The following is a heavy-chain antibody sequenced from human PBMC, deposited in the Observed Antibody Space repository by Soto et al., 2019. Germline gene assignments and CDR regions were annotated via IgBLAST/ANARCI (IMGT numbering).Heavy chain of an antibody. V-gene: IGHV1-18*01. CDR1: GYTFTSYG. D-gene: IGHD6-19*01. CDR2: IGTYNGNT. J-gene: IGHJ5*02. CDR3: ARGGSSGWFNWFDP. Sequence: ASVKVSCKASGYTFTSYGLSWVRQAPGQGLEWMGWIGTYNGNTNYAQKLQGRVTMTTDTSTSTAYMELRSLRSDDTAVYYCARGGSSGWFNWFDPWGQGTLVTVSS.